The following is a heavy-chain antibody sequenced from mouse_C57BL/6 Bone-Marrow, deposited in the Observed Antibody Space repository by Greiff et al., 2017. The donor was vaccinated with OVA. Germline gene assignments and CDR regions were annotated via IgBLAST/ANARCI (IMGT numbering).Heavy chain of an antibody. V-gene: IGHV1-64*01. J-gene: IGHJ1*03. D-gene: IGHD1-1*01. CDR3: ARDYYGSSYEYFDV. Sequence: VQLQQPGAELVKPGASVKLSCKASGYTFTSYWMHWVKQRPGQGLEWIGMIHPNSGSTNYNEKFKSKATLTVDKSSSTAYMQLSSLTSEYSAVYYCARDYYGSSYEYFDVWGTGTTVTVSS. CDR1: GYTFTSYW. CDR2: IHPNSGST.